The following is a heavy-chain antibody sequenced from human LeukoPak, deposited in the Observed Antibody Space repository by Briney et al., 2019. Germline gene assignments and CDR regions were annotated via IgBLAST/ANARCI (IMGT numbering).Heavy chain of an antibody. D-gene: IGHD5-12*01. J-gene: IGHJ6*03. CDR3: AKEGPDHRGYSGYDYFLGVLYYYYYMDV. Sequence: GGSLRLSCAASGFTFSTYGMSWVRQAPGKGLEWVSAISSSGYSTYYADSVKGRFIISRDNSKNTLYLQMNSLRAEDTAVYYCAKEGPDHRGYSGYDYFLGVLYYYYYMDVWGKGTTVTISS. V-gene: IGHV3-23*01. CDR2: ISSSGYST. CDR1: GFTFSTYG.